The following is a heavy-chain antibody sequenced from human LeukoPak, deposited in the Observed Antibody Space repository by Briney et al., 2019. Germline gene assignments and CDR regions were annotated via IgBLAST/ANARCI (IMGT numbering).Heavy chain of an antibody. CDR2: ISGSGGST. D-gene: IGHD2-2*01. V-gene: IGHV3-23*01. Sequence: GGSLRLSCAASGFTFSRFGMSWVRQAPGKGLEWVSSISGSGGSTYYADSVKGRFTISRDNAKESVSLQMNSLRAEDTAIYYCSAILYHWGQGTLVTVSS. J-gene: IGHJ4*02. CDR1: GFTFSRFG. CDR3: SAILYH.